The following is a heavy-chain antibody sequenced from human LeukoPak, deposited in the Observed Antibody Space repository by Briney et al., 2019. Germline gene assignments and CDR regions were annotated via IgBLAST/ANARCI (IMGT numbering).Heavy chain of an antibody. V-gene: IGHV3-74*01. D-gene: IGHD5-12*01. Sequence: GGSLRLSCAASGFTFSGYWMHWVRHTPGKELVWVSRINPDGSSTSYVDSVKGRFTVSRDNAKNTLYLQMNSLRAEDTAVYYCARDGRGSAFDIWGQGTMVTVSS. CDR1: GFTFSGYW. CDR2: INPDGSST. CDR3: ARDGRGSAFDI. J-gene: IGHJ3*02.